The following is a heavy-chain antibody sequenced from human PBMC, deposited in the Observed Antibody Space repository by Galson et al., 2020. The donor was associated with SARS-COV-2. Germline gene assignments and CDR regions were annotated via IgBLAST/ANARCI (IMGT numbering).Heavy chain of an antibody. D-gene: IGHD6-13*01. J-gene: IGHJ5*02. CDR3: ARERLSSPNWFDP. CDR1: GFTFSSYS. CDR2: ISSSSSTI. V-gene: IGHV3-48*04. Sequence: GGSLRLSCAASGFTFSSYSMNWVRQAPGKGLEWVSYISSSSSTIYYADSVKGRFTISRDNAKNSLYLQMNSLRAEDTAVYYCARERLSSPNWFDPWGQGTLVTVSS.